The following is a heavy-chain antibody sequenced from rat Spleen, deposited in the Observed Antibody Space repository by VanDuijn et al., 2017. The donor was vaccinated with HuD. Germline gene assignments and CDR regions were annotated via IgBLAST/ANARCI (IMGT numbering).Heavy chain of an antibody. CDR3: ARRPYYFDY. CDR1: DYSITSGYG. Sequence: EVQLQESGPGLVKPSQSLSLTCSVTDYSITSGYGWNWIRKFPGNKLEWMGYINSAGSTNYNPPLKSQISITRDTSRSQFFLQLTSVTTEDTATYYCARRPYYFDYWGQGVMVTVSS. V-gene: IGHV3-3*01. CDR2: INSAGST. J-gene: IGHJ2*01.